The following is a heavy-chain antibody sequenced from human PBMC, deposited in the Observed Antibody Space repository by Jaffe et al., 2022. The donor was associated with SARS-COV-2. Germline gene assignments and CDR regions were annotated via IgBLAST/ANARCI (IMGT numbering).Heavy chain of an antibody. CDR2: IYPGDSDT. D-gene: IGHD3-10*01. CDR3: ARRRGGSGSQNWYFDL. J-gene: IGHJ2*01. CDR1: GYRFTNYW. Sequence: EVQLVQSGAEVKKPGESLKISCKASGYRFTNYWIGWVRQMPGKGLEWMGIIYPGDSDTRYSPSFQGQVTISVDRSISTANVQWTSLKASDTAMYYCARRRGGSGSQNWYFDLWGRGTLVTVSS. V-gene: IGHV5-51*01.